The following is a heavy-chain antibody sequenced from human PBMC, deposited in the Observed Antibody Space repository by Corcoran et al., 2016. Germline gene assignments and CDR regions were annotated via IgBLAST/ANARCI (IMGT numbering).Heavy chain of an antibody. V-gene: IGHV3-30*18. D-gene: IGHD5-18*01. Sequence: QVQLVESGGGVVQPGRSLRLSCAASGFTFSSYGMHWVRQAPGKGLEWVAVISYDGSNKYYADSVKGRFTISRDNSKNTLYLQMNSLRAEETAVYYCAKGGLRDSYRGRFDPWGQGTLVTVSS. CDR3: AKGGLRDSYRGRFDP. CDR2: ISYDGSNK. CDR1: GFTFSSYG. J-gene: IGHJ5*02.